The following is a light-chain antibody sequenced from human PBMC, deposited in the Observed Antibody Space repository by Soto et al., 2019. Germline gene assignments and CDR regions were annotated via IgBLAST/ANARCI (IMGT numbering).Light chain of an antibody. CDR1: TGDVGGNNN. Sequence: QSALTQPASVSGSPGQSITFPGTGTTGDVGGNNNVSWYQQHPGKAPKLMIYDVSIGPSGVSNRFSGSKSGNTASLTISGLQAEDEADYYCSSYTRSSFYVFGTGTKLTVL. CDR3: SSYTRSSFYV. CDR2: DVS. J-gene: IGLJ1*01. V-gene: IGLV2-14*01.